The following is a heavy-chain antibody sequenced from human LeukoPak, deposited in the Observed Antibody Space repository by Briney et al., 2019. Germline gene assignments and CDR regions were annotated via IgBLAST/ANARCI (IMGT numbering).Heavy chain of an antibody. CDR1: VFTYSRHW. V-gene: IGHV3-7*05. D-gene: IGHD5-12*01. Sequence: GGSLRLSCAASVFTYSRHWMSWVRQAPGKGLEWVANIKEDGSETYYVDYVKGRFTIPRDNAKNSLYLQMNSLRAEDTAAYYCAREVGSGYDWGNLDYWGQGTLVTVSS. CDR3: AREVGSGYDWGNLDY. CDR2: IKEDGSET. J-gene: IGHJ4*02.